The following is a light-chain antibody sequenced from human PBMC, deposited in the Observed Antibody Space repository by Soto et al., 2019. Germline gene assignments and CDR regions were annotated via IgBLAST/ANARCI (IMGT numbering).Light chain of an antibody. CDR2: GVS. CDR1: QTVSSTF. V-gene: IGKV3-20*01. CDR3: QQYVTSSPRT. J-gene: IGKJ1*01. Sequence: EIVLTQSPGTLSLSPGERATLSCRASQTVSSTFLAWYQQKPGQAPRLLIYGVSNRATGIPDRFSGSGSGTDFTLTINRLEPEDFAVYYCQQYVTSSPRTFGQGTKVEIK.